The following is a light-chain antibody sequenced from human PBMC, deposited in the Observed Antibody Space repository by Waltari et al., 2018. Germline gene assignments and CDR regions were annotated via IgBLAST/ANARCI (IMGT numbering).Light chain of an antibody. V-gene: IGKV3-11*01. CDR2: DAS. CDR1: QSISTF. CDR3: QQRAHWPLT. J-gene: IGKJ4*01. Sequence: DTVLTQSPVTLAFSPGDTPTPSCRASQSISTFLSWYQQKPGQSPRLLIYDASHRATGIPARFSGTGSGTDFTLTIDHLEPDDFAVYYCQQRAHWPLTFGGGTKVEV.